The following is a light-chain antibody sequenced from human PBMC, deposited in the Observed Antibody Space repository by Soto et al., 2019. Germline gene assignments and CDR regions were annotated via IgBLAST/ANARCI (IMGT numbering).Light chain of an antibody. CDR1: NSDVGSYDF. CDR2: EGS. Sequence: QSALTQPASVSGSPGQSITISCTGTNSDVGSYDFVSWYQQHPGKAPKLIIYEGSKRPSGVSNRFSGSKSGNTASLTISGLQDEDEAYYYCCSYATSSTLVFGGGTKLTVL. V-gene: IGLV2-23*01. J-gene: IGLJ3*02. CDR3: CSYATSSTLV.